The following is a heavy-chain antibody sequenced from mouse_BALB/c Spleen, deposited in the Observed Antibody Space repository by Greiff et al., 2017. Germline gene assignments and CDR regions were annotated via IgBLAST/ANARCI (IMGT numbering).Heavy chain of an antibody. J-gene: IGHJ2*01. CDR1: GYAFSSSW. Sequence: VQLQQSGPELVKPGASVKISCKASGYAFSSSWMNWVKQRPGQGLEWIGRIYPGDGDTNYNGKFKGKATLTADKSSSTAYMQLSSLTSVDSAVYFCARENYGSSRYFDYWGQGTTLTVSS. CDR2: IYPGDGDT. CDR3: ARENYGSSRYFDY. D-gene: IGHD1-1*01. V-gene: IGHV1-82*01.